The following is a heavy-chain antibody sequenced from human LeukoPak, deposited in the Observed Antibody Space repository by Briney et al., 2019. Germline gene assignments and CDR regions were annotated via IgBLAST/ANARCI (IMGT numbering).Heavy chain of an antibody. CDR3: ARQAHCTSDLCYPFDY. D-gene: IGHD2-8*01. Sequence: SETLSLTCTVSGGSISGYYWIWIRQPPGKGLEWFGYIHYSGSTNYNPSLKSRVTISADTTKNQFSLKLSSVTAADTAVYYCARQAHCTSDLCYPFDYWGQGTLVTVSS. CDR1: GGSISGYY. J-gene: IGHJ4*02. CDR2: IHYSGST. V-gene: IGHV4-59*08.